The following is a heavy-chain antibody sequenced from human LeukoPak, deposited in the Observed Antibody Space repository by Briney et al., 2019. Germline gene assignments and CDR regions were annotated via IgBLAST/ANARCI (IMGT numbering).Heavy chain of an antibody. V-gene: IGHV1-2*02. Sequence: ASVKVSFKASGYTFTGYYMHWVRQAPGQGLEWMGWINPKSGGTNYAQKFQGKVTMTRATSIHTAYMELSRLRSDDTAVYYCAREGYGFDPWGQGTLVTVSS. CDR1: GYTFTGYY. J-gene: IGHJ5*02. D-gene: IGHD1-1*01. CDR2: INPKSGGT. CDR3: AREGYGFDP.